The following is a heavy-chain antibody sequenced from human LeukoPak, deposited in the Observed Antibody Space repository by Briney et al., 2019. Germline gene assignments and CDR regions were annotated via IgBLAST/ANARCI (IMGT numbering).Heavy chain of an antibody. V-gene: IGHV4-59*01. CDR2: IYYSGST. CDR1: GGSISSYY. J-gene: IGHJ4*02. CDR3: ARVDPDSSSTLEVFDY. Sequence: SETLSLTCTVSGGSISSYYWSWIRQPPGKGLEWIGYIYYSGSTNYNPSLKSRVTISVDTSNNQFSLKLSSVTAADTAVYYCARVDPDSSSTLEVFDYWGQGTLVTVSS. D-gene: IGHD6-6*01.